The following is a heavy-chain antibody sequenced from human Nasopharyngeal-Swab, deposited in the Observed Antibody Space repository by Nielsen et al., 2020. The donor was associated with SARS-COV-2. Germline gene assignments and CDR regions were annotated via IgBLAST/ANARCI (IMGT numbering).Heavy chain of an antibody. CDR1: GGTFSKYA. Sequence: SVKVSCKVSGGTFSKYAISWVRQAPGQGLEWMGGIIVNLGMTKYAQKFKDSVIINADESTGTAYMELSSLRSEDTTVYYCATWGIGYGENAHATFDSWGQGTQVTVSS. J-gene: IGHJ4*02. CDR2: IIVNLGMT. D-gene: IGHD4-17*01. CDR3: ATWGIGYGENAHATFDS. V-gene: IGHV1-69*10.